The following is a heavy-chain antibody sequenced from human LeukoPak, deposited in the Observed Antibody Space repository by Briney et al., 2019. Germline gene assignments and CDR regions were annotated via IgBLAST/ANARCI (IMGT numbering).Heavy chain of an antibody. V-gene: IGHV3-21*01. CDR1: GFTFSSYS. J-gene: IGHJ6*03. D-gene: IGHD2-21*02. Sequence: GGSLRLSCAASGFTFSSYSMNWVRQAPGKGLEWVSSISSSSSYIYYADSVKGRFTISRDNAKNSLYLQMNSLRAEDTAVYYCTRDPAYCGGDCYYYYYMDVWGKGTTVTVSS. CDR2: ISSSSSYI. CDR3: TRDPAYCGGDCYYYYYMDV.